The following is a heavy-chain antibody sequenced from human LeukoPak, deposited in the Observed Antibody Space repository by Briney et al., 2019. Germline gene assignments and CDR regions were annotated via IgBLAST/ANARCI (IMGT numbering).Heavy chain of an antibody. CDR3: ASLYSSSSYMDV. J-gene: IGHJ6*03. D-gene: IGHD6-6*01. CDR1: GFTFNSYA. Sequence: GGSLRLSCAASGFTFNSYAMSWVRQAPGKGLEWVSRINTDGSSTTYADSVKGRFTISRDNAKNTLYLQMNSLRAEDTAVYYCASLYSSSSYMDVWGKGTTVTVSS. V-gene: IGHV3-74*01. CDR2: INTDGSST.